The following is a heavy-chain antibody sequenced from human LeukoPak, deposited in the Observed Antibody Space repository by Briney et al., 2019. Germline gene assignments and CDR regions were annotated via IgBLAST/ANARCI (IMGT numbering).Heavy chain of an antibody. D-gene: IGHD3-10*01. Sequence: GGSLRLSCAASGFTFSSHAMSWVRQAPGKGLQWVSGISGSGGSTYYADSVKGRFTISRDNPKNTLYMQMNSLRAEDTAVYYCAKRTNFNSGSHDYWGRGTLVTVSS. J-gene: IGHJ4*02. CDR3: AKRTNFNSGSHDY. CDR1: GFTFSSHA. V-gene: IGHV3-23*01. CDR2: ISGSGGST.